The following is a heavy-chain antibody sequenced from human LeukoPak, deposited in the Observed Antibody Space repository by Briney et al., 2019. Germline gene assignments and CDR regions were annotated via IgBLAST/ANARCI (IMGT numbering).Heavy chain of an antibody. CDR2: IYYSGST. D-gene: IGHD3-10*01. Sequence: SETLSLTCTVSGVSISSYYWSWLRQPPGKGLEWIGYIYYSGSTNYNPSHKSRVTISVDTSKNQFSLKLSAVTAAVTAVYYCARALSNKYGSGSCRIYYYYYYMDVWGKGTTVTISS. J-gene: IGHJ6*03. CDR1: GVSISSYY. V-gene: IGHV4-59*01. CDR3: ARALSNKYGSGSCRIYYYYYYMDV.